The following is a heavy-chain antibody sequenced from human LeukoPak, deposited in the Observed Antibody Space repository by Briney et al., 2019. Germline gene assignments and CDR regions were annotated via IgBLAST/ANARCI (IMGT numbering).Heavy chain of an antibody. Sequence: ASVKVSCKASGYTFTGYYMHWVRQAPGQGLEWMGWINPNSGGTNYAQKFQGRVTVTRDTSISTAYMELTRLTSDDTAVYYCARDSLSTSWINNWFDPWGQGTLVTVSS. D-gene: IGHD6-13*01. J-gene: IGHJ5*02. CDR2: INPNSGGT. V-gene: IGHV1-2*02. CDR3: ARDSLSTSWINNWFDP. CDR1: GYTFTGYY.